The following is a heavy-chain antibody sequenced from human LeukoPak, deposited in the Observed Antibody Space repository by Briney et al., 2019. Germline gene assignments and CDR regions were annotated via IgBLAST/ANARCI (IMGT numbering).Heavy chain of an antibody. Sequence: GGSLRLSCAASGFTSRGYWMSWVRQAPGKGLEWVANIDQDGTETYYVESVKGRFSISRDNAKNSLYLQMNSLRAEDTAVYFCARGYYYDSSAYHADFWGQGPLVTVSS. CDR3: ARGYYYDSSAYHADF. D-gene: IGHD3-22*01. CDR2: IDQDGTET. V-gene: IGHV3-7*04. J-gene: IGHJ4*02. CDR1: GFTSRGYW.